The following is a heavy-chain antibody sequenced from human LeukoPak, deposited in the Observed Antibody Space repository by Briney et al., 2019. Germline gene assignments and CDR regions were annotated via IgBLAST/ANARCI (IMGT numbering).Heavy chain of an antibody. CDR2: MNPNSGNT. CDR1: GYTFTSYD. CDR3: ARGQLRFGENCLDL. D-gene: IGHD3-10*01. V-gene: IGHV1-8*01. Sequence: ASVKVSCKASGYTFTSYDINWGRQATGQRLEWMGWMNPNSGNTGYAQKFQSRVTMTRNISISTAYMELSSLRSEDTAVYYCARGQLRFGENCLDLWGRGTRVSVST. J-gene: IGHJ5*02.